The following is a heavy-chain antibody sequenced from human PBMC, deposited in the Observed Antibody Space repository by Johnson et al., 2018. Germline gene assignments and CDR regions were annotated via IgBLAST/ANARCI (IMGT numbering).Heavy chain of an antibody. J-gene: IGHJ6*03. Sequence: SGRSLRLSCAASGFAFNDYTMHWVRLAPGKGLEWVSGITWNSGRVDYADFVRGRLTISRDNAKNFRFLQMNSLRTEDTASYYCAKDLLPSRNSWGYYYYMDVWGEGTTVTVSS. CDR1: GFAFNDYT. V-gene: IGHV3-9*01. D-gene: IGHD2-2*01. CDR3: AKDLLPSRNSWGYYYYMDV. CDR2: ITWNSGRV.